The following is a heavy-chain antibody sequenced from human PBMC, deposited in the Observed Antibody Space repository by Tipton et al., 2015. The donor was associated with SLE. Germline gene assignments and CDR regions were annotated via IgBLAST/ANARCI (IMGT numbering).Heavy chain of an antibody. V-gene: IGHV3-33*08. Sequence: QVQLVQSGGGVVQPGRSLRLSCAASGFTFSNYGMHWVRQAPGKGLEWVAVIWYDGSNKYYAGSVKGRFTISRDDPRKMVYLQMNSLRAEDTAMYYCVAAGSIDIWGQGTLVTVSS. CDR3: VAAGSIDI. CDR2: IWYDGSNK. D-gene: IGHD6-13*01. J-gene: IGHJ1*01. CDR1: GFTFSNYG.